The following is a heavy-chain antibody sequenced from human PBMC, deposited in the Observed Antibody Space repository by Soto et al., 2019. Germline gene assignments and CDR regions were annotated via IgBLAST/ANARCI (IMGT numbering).Heavy chain of an antibody. CDR1: GGSVSSGSYY. V-gene: IGHV4-61*01. D-gene: IGHD3-22*01. CDR3: ARTRSSGYYCDY. Sequence: SETLSLTCTVSGGSVSSGSYYWSWIRQPPGKGLEWIGYIYYSGSTNYNPSLKSRVTISVDTSKNQFSLKLSSVTAADTAVYYCARTRSSGYYCDYWGLGTLVTVSS. CDR2: IYYSGST. J-gene: IGHJ4*02.